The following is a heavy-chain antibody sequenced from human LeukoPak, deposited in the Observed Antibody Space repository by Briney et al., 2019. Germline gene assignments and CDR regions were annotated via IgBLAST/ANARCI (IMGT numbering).Heavy chain of an antibody. J-gene: IGHJ4*02. Sequence: SETLSLTCAVYGGSFSGYYWSWIRQPPGKGLEWIGEINHSGSTNYNPSLKSRVTISVDTSKNQFSLKLSSVTAADTAVYYCARGLLRRLRSRYYFDYWGQGTLVTVSS. CDR3: ARGLLRRLRSRYYFDY. V-gene: IGHV4-34*01. CDR1: GGSFSGYY. D-gene: IGHD5-12*01. CDR2: INHSGST.